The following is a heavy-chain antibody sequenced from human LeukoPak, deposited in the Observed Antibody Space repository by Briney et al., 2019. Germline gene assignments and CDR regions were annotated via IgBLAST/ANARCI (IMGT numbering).Heavy chain of an antibody. CDR1: GGSISSHY. J-gene: IGHJ5*02. CDR3: ARWVYGSGINWFDP. V-gene: IGHV4-38-2*02. Sequence: SETLSLTCTVSGGSISSHYWGWIRQPPGKGLEWIGSIYHSGSTYYNPSLKGRVTISVDTSKNQSSLKLSSVTAADTAVYYCARWVYGSGINWFDPWGQGTLVTVSS. CDR2: IYHSGST. D-gene: IGHD3-10*01.